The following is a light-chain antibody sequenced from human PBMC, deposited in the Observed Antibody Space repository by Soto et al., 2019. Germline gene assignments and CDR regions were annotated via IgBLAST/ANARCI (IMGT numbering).Light chain of an antibody. CDR1: SSNIGSNT. CDR3: AVWDDSLNGWV. J-gene: IGLJ3*02. Sequence: QLVLTQPPSASGTPGQRVTISCSGSSSNIGSNTVNWCQQLPGTAPKLLIYNNNQRPSGVPDRFSGSKSGTSASLAISGLQSEDEAGYFCAVWDDSLNGWVFGGGTKLTVL. V-gene: IGLV1-44*01. CDR2: NNN.